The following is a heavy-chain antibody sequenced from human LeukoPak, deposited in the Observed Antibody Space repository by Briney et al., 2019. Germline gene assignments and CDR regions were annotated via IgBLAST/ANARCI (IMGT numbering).Heavy chain of an antibody. CDR1: GFTFSSYA. Sequence: PGGSLRLSCAASGFTFSSYAMHWVRQAPGKGLEYVSAISSNGGSTCYANSVKGRFTISRDNSKNTLYLQMGSLRAEDMAVYYCARDSRWNYYYYYMDVWGKGTTVTVSS. V-gene: IGHV3-64*01. J-gene: IGHJ6*03. CDR2: ISSNGGST. CDR3: ARDSRWNYYYYYMDV. D-gene: IGHD5-24*01.